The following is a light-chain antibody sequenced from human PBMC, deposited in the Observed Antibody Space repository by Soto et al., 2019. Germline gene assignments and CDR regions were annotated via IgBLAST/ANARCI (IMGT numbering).Light chain of an antibody. Sequence: DIQMTQSPSSLSASVGDRVTITCRASQSISSYLNWYQQKPGKAPKPLIYAASSLQSGVPSRFSGSGSGTDFTLAISSLQPEDFATYYCQERYSTLLTFGGGNKVEI. CDR3: QERYSTLLT. CDR1: QSISSY. V-gene: IGKV1-39*01. J-gene: IGKJ4*01. CDR2: AAS.